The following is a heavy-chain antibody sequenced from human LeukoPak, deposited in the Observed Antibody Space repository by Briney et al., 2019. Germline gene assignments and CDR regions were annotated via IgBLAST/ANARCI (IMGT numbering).Heavy chain of an antibody. D-gene: IGHD3-22*01. CDR3: ARDHGYYDNSGYYDAFDI. V-gene: IGHV3-21*01. CDR1: GFTFSSYS. Sequence: PGGSLRLSCAASGFTFSSYSMNWVRQAPGKGLEWVSSISSSSSYIYYADSVKGRFTISRDNAKNSLYLQMNSLRAEDTAVYYCARDHGYYDNSGYYDAFDIWGQGTMVTVSS. CDR2: ISSSSSYI. J-gene: IGHJ3*02.